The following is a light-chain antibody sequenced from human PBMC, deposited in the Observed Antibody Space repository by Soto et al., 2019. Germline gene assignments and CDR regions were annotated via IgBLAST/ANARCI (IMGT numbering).Light chain of an antibody. CDR1: SSDVGGYNY. Sequence: QSALTQPASVSGSPGQSITISCNGTSSDVGGYNYVSWYQQHPGKAPKLMIYEVSNRPSGVSNRFSGSKSVNTASLTISGLQAEDEADYYCSSHSSSSAYYVFGTGTKLTVL. CDR3: SSHSSSSAYYV. J-gene: IGLJ1*01. CDR2: EVS. V-gene: IGLV2-14*01.